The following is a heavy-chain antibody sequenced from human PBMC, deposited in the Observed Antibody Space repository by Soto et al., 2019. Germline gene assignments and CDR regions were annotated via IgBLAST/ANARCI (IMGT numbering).Heavy chain of an antibody. J-gene: IGHJ4*02. CDR3: ARDGYCSSTSCSEGVY. D-gene: IGHD2-2*03. V-gene: IGHV4-30-4*01. CDR1: GGSISSGNYY. CDR2: ISYSGSA. Sequence: SETLSLTCTVSGGSISSGNYYWSWIRQPPGKGLEWIGFISYSGSAHYNPSLKSRVNMSVDTSKKQFSLNLSSVTAADTAVYYCARDGYCSSTSCSEGVYWGQGTLVTVSS.